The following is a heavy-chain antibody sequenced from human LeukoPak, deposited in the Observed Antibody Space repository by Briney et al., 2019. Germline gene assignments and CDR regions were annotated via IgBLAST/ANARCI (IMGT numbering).Heavy chain of an antibody. CDR2: IYYSGTT. Sequence: TSETLSLTCAVYGGSFSGYYWSWIRQPPGKGLEWIGCIYYSGTTNYNPSLKSRVTISIDTSKNQFSLKLTSVTAADTAVYYCARHQLRGFLDDNWGQGTLVTVSS. D-gene: IGHD3-10*01. CDR3: ARHQLRGFLDDN. CDR1: GGSFSGYY. V-gene: IGHV4-59*08. J-gene: IGHJ4*02.